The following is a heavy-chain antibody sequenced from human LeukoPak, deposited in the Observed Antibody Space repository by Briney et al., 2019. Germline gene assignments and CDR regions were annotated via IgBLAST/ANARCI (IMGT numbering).Heavy chain of an antibody. CDR3: AKVTTYYYDSSGPFDP. D-gene: IGHD3-22*01. J-gene: IGHJ5*02. V-gene: IGHV3-30*04. CDR2: ISYDGSNK. Sequence: GGSLRLSCAASGFTFSSYAMHWVRQAPGKGLEWVAVISYDGSNKYYADSVKGRFTISRDNSKNTLYLQMNSLRAEDTAVYYCAKVTTYYYDSSGPFDPWGQGTLVTVSS. CDR1: GFTFSSYA.